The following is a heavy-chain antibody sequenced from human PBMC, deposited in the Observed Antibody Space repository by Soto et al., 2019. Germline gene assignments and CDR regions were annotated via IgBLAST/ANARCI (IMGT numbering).Heavy chain of an antibody. Sequence: QVQLQQWGAGLLKPSETLSLTCAVYGGSFSGYYWSWIRQPPGKGLEWIGEINHSGSTNYNPSLKSRVTISVDTSKNQFPLKLSSVTAADTAVYYCARGAPGSGSYGLHGFDPWGQGTLVTVSS. CDR1: GGSFSGYY. CDR2: INHSGST. J-gene: IGHJ5*02. CDR3: ARGAPGSGSYGLHGFDP. V-gene: IGHV4-34*01. D-gene: IGHD3-10*01.